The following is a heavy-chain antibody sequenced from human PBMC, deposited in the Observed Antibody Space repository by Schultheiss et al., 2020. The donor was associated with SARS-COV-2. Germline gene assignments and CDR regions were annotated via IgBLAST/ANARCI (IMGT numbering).Heavy chain of an antibody. CDR3: ARKLALEWLLYRRDYYYGMDV. D-gene: IGHD3-3*01. CDR1: GYIFTSYG. CDR2: IVVGSTNT. V-gene: IGHV1-58*02. J-gene: IGHJ6*02. Sequence: SVKVSCKASGYIFTSYGISRVRQARGQRLEWIGWIVVGSTNTNYAQEFQERVTITRDTSTSTVYMELRSLRSEDTAVYYCARKLALEWLLYRRDYYYGMDVWGQGTTVTVSS.